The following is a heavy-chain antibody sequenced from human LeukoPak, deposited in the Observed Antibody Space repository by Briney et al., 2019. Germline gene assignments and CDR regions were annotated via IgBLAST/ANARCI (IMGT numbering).Heavy chain of an antibody. CDR3: ARVGHLAAAGTYDY. Sequence: SSETLSLICTVSGGSISSYYWSWIRQPPGKGLEWIGNIFYSGSPNYNPSLKSRVTISFDTSKNQFCLKLSSVTAADTAVYYCARVGHLAAAGTYDYWGQGTLVTVSS. D-gene: IGHD6-13*01. CDR1: GGSISSYY. J-gene: IGHJ4*02. CDR2: IFYSGSP. V-gene: IGHV4-59*08.